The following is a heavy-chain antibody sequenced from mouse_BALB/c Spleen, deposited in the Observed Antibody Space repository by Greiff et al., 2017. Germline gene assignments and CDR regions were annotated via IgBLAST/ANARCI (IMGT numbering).Heavy chain of an antibody. Sequence: VQLVESGPGLVQPSQSLSITCTVSGFSLTSYGVHWVRQSPGKGLEWLGVIWSGGSTDYNAAFISRLSISKDNSKSQVFFKMNSLQANDTAIYYCARPDSSGYGWFAYWGQGTLVTVSA. CDR3: ARPDSSGYGWFAY. J-gene: IGHJ3*01. CDR2: IWSGGST. V-gene: IGHV2-2*02. CDR1: GFSLTSYG. D-gene: IGHD3-2*01.